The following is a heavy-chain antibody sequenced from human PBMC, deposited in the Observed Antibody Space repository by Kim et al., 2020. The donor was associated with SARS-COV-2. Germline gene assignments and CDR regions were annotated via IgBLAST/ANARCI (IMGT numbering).Heavy chain of an antibody. Sequence: GGSLRLSCEASGFTFSSYAMSWVRQAPGKGLEWVSAISGSGGSTYYADSVKGRFTISRDNSKNTLYLQMNSLRAEDTAVYYCAKDLVWGSTVNYFDYWGQGTLVTVSS. D-gene: IGHD3-16*01. CDR3: AKDLVWGSTVNYFDY. J-gene: IGHJ4*02. CDR1: GFTFSSYA. CDR2: ISGSGGST. V-gene: IGHV3-23*01.